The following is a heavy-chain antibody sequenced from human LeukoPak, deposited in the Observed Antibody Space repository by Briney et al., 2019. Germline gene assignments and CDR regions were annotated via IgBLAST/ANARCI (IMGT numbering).Heavy chain of an antibody. J-gene: IGHJ5*02. CDR3: ASGYYGLGSYLTP. CDR2: MSGDGRST. V-gene: IGHV3-74*01. CDR1: GFTFNSYW. D-gene: IGHD3-10*01. Sequence: GGSLRLSCAASGFTFNSYWMHWVRHAPGKGLVWVSRMSGDGRSTSYADSVKGRFTISRDNAKNTLYLQMDSLRGEDTAVYYCASGYYGLGSYLTPWGQGTLVTVSS.